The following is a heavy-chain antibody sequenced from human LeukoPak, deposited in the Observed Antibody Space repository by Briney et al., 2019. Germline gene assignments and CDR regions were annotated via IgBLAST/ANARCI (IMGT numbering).Heavy chain of an antibody. CDR1: GFSLRNYA. Sequence: GGSLRLSCAGSGFSLRNYAMSWVRQAPGKGLEWVSSISGSGSNTYYADSVKGRFTISRDNSKYTLYLQMNSLRAEDTAVYYCANPYGDYVASFDYWGQGTLVTVSS. D-gene: IGHD4-17*01. J-gene: IGHJ4*02. CDR3: ANPYGDYVASFDY. CDR2: ISGSGSNT. V-gene: IGHV3-23*01.